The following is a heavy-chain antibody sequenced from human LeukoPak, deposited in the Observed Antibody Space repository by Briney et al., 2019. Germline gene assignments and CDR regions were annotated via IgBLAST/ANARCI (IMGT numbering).Heavy chain of an antibody. J-gene: IGHJ5*02. CDR3: TRGGVPGAGNWFDP. Sequence: PSETLSLTCSASGGSISNYYLNWIRQPAGKGLEWIGRVPARVTTKYNPSLNSRVTMSLDTSRNQFSLKLYSVTAADTAVYYCTRGGVPGAGNWFDPWSQGTLVTVSS. V-gene: IGHV4-4*07. D-gene: IGHD1-26*01. CDR2: VPARVTT. CDR1: GGSISNYY.